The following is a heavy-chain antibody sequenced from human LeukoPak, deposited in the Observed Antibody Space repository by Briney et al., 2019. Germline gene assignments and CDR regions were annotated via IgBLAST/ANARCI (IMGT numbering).Heavy chain of an antibody. V-gene: IGHV3-23*01. D-gene: IGHD2-2*01. CDR2: ISGSGGNT. J-gene: IGHJ3*02. CDR1: GLTFSRYA. CDR3: AKDLIAFGYCGSSTCFDAFDI. Sequence: GGSLRLSCPTSGLTFSRYAMSWVRQAPGKGLEWVSAISGSGGNTYYADSVKGRFTISRDNSKNTLYLQMDSLRAEDTAVYYCAKDLIAFGYCGSSTCFDAFDIWGQGTMVTVSS.